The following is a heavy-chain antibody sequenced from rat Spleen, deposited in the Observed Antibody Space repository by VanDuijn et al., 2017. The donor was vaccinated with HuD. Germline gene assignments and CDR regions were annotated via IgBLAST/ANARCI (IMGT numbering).Heavy chain of an antibody. D-gene: IGHD1-11*01. CDR1: GFTFSNYD. V-gene: IGHV5-25*01. CDR3: ATRDGGYPH. Sequence: EVQLVESGGGLVQPGRSMKLSCAASGFTFSNYDMAWVRQAPKKGLEWVAYISSGGGGIYYPDSVQGRFTISRHNAKSTLYLQMDSLRSEDTATYYCATRDGGYPHWGQGIMVTVSS. CDR2: ISSGGGGI. J-gene: IGHJ2*01.